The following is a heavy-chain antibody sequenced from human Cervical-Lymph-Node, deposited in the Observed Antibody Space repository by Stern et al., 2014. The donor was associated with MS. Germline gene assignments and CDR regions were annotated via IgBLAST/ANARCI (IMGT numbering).Heavy chain of an antibody. CDR2: IIPLLGLP. CDR3: ARGVVSNRATATLHNLFDP. Sequence: QMQLVQSGAEVKKPGSSVNVSCMASGGTFSSSYAITWMRQDPGQGLEWMGRIIPLLGLPYYAQKFQGRVTITADTSTNTAYMGLNSLTSEDTAVYYCARGVVSNRATATLHNLFDPWGQGTLVTVSS. D-gene: IGHD1-1*01. J-gene: IGHJ5*02. V-gene: IGHV1-69*09. CDR1: GGTFSSSYA.